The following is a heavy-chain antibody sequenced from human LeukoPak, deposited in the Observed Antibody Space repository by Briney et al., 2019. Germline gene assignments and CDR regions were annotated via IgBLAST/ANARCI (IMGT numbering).Heavy chain of an antibody. V-gene: IGHV4-4*09. J-gene: IGHJ6*03. Sequence: SETLSLTCTVSGGSISSYYWSWIRQPPGKGLEWVGDIYTSGSTNYNPSLKSRVTISVDTSKNQFSLKLSSVTAADTAVYYCARQVGGSYYYYSYMDVWGKGTTVTVSS. CDR3: ARQVGGSYYYYSYMDV. CDR2: IYTSGST. CDR1: GGSISSYY. D-gene: IGHD1-26*01.